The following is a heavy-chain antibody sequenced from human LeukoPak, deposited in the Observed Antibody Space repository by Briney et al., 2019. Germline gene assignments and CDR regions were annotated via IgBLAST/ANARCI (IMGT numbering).Heavy chain of an antibody. CDR3: ARAGPSSSWHQFDY. D-gene: IGHD6-13*01. Sequence: GGSLRLSCAVSGFTFSSYSMNWVRQTPGKGLEWVSYISSSGSTMYYTDSVKGRFTISRDNSKNTLYLQMNRLRAEDTAVYYCARAGPSSSWHQFDYWGQGTLVTVSS. J-gene: IGHJ4*02. V-gene: IGHV3-48*01. CDR1: GFTFSSYS. CDR2: ISSSGSTM.